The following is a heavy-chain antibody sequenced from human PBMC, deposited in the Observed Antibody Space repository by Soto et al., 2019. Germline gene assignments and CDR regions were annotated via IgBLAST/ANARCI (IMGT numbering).Heavy chain of an antibody. J-gene: IGHJ4*01. CDR2: IRSKAYGWTT. CDR1: GFTFGDYA. CDR3: TRDSRPYYYGSGSYGY. V-gene: IGHV3-49*04. Sequence: GSLTLSFTASGFTFGDYAESWVRQAPGKGLEWVGFIRSKAYGWTTEYAASVKGRFTISRDDSKSIAYLQMNSLKTEDTAVYYCTRDSRPYYYGSGSYGYWGHGTLVTLS. D-gene: IGHD3-10*01.